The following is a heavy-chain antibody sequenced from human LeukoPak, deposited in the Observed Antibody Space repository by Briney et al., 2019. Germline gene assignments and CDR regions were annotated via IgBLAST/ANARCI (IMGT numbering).Heavy chain of an antibody. J-gene: IGHJ3*02. CDR3: ASFPTPPPRSWYITGAFDI. CDR1: GGSISSSSYY. CDR2: IYYSGST. Sequence: PSETLSLTCTVSGGSISSSSYYWGWIRQPPGKGLEWIGSIYYSGSTYYNPSLKSRVTISVDTSKNQFSLKLSSVTAADTAVYYCASFPTPPPRSWYITGAFDIWGQGTMVTVSS. V-gene: IGHV4-39*01. D-gene: IGHD6-13*01.